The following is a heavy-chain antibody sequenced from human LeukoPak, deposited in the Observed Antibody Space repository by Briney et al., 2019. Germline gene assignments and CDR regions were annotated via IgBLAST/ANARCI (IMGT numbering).Heavy chain of an antibody. J-gene: IGHJ5*02. Sequence: GASVKVSCKASGYTFTSYGISWVRQAPGQGLEWMGWINPNSGGTNYAQKFQGRVTMTRDTSISTAYMELSRLRSDDTAVYYCARGNGASWFDPWGQGTLVTVSA. D-gene: IGHD4-11*01. CDR3: ARGNGASWFDP. CDR1: GYTFTSYG. CDR2: INPNSGGT. V-gene: IGHV1-2*02.